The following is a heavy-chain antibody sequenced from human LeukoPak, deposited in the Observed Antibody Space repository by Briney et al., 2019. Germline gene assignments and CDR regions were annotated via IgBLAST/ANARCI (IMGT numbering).Heavy chain of an antibody. CDR2: IHHSGNI. J-gene: IGHJ3*02. CDR3: ARYRDYYDSTGYSADAFDI. Sequence: PSETLSLTCSVSGYSINSGYYWGWIRQPPGKGLEWIGSIHHSGNIYYNPSLKGRVTISVDTSKNQFSLKLSSVTAADTAVYYCARYRDYYDSTGYSADAFDIWGPGTMVTVS. V-gene: IGHV4-38-2*02. CDR1: GYSINSGYY. D-gene: IGHD3-22*01.